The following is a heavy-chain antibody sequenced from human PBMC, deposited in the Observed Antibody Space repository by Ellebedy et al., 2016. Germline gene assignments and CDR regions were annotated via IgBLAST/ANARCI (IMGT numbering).Heavy chain of an antibody. Sequence: GGSLRLXXVASGLNFDTFFMSWVRQAPGKGLEWVSTTNAGSDDTRFADSVKGRFTVSRDNPRNTVYLRMNNLRVEDTARYYCRQGHYADYWGQGTLVTVSS. J-gene: IGHJ4*02. CDR1: GLNFDTFF. CDR3: RQGHYADY. CDR2: TNAGSDDT. V-gene: IGHV3-23*01.